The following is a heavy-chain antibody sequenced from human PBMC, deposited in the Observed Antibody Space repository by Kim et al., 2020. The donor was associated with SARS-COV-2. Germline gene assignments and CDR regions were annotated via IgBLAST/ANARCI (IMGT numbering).Heavy chain of an antibody. CDR2: INHSGST. Sequence: SETLSLTCAVYGGSFSGYYWSWIRQPPGKGLEWIGEINHSGSTNYNPSLKSRVTISVDTSKNQFSLKLSSVTAADTAVYYCARAGREWLRLVDFDYWGQGTLVTVSS. D-gene: IGHD5-12*01. V-gene: IGHV4-34*01. CDR3: ARAGREWLRLVDFDY. J-gene: IGHJ4*02. CDR1: GGSFSGYY.